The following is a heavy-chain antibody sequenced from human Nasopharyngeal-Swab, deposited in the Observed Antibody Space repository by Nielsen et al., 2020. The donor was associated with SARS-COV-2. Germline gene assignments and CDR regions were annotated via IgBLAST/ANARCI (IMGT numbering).Heavy chain of an antibody. CDR1: GFTFSSYG. V-gene: IGHV3-33*01. J-gene: IGHJ3*02. Sequence: GESLKISCAASGFTFSSYGMHWVRQAPGKGLEWVAVIWYDGSNKYYADSVKGRFTISRDNSKNTLYLQMNSLRSEDTAVYYCARRYSSSSRGRAFDIWGQGTMVTVSS. D-gene: IGHD6-6*01. CDR2: IWYDGSNK. CDR3: ARRYSSSSRGRAFDI.